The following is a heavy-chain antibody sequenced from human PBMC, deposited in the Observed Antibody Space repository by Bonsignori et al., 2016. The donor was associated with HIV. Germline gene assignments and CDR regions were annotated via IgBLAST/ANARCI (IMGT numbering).Heavy chain of an antibody. Sequence: SETLSLTCAISGDSISIGAYSWNWIRQPPGEGLEWIGYIYHSGNTYNNPSLKSRVTISVDRSNNQFSLKLSSVTAADTAIYYCARGRPSGRGDSFDIWGQGTMVTVSS. D-gene: IGHD1-14*01. CDR1: GDSISIGAYS. J-gene: IGHJ3*02. CDR2: IYHSGNT. CDR3: ARGRPSGRGDSFDI. V-gene: IGHV4-30-2*01.